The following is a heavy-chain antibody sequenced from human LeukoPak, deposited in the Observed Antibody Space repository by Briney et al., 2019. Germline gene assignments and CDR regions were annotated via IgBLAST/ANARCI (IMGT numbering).Heavy chain of an antibody. D-gene: IGHD3-9*01. Sequence: GGSLRLSCAASGFTFSTYAMSWVRQAPGKGLEWVSGISSTGGSTYYADSVKGRFTISRDNSKNTLYLQMNSLRAEDTAVYYCAKDSGDILSSYLWCFDYWGQGTLVTVSS. J-gene: IGHJ4*02. V-gene: IGHV3-23*01. CDR2: ISSTGGST. CDR1: GFTFSTYA. CDR3: AKDSGDILSSYLWCFDY.